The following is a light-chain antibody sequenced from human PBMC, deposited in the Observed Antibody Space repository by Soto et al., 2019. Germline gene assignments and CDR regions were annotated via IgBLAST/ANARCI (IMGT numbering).Light chain of an antibody. V-gene: IGKV4-1*01. J-gene: IGKJ1*01. CDR1: QSVLYSSNNKNY. Sequence: DIVMTQSPDSLAVSLGERATINCKSSQSVLYSSNNKNYLAWYQQTPRQPPKLLIYWASTRESGVPDRFSGSGSGTDFTLTISSRQAEDVAVYYCQQCYSTPSTFGQGTKVEIK. CDR3: QQCYSTPST. CDR2: WAS.